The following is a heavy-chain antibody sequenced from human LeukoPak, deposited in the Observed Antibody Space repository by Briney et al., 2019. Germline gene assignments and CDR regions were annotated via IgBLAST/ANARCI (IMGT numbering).Heavy chain of an antibody. CDR2: IYHSGST. CDR3: ARQWGYYYGSGSYYQGGAFDI. Sequence: SETLSLTCAVSGYSISSGYYWGWIWQPPGKGLEWIGSIYHSGSTYYNPSLKSRVTISVDTSKNQFSLKLSSVTAADTAVYYCARQWGYYYGSGSYYQGGAFDIWGQGTMVTVSS. D-gene: IGHD3-10*01. J-gene: IGHJ3*02. CDR1: GYSISSGYY. V-gene: IGHV4-38-2*01.